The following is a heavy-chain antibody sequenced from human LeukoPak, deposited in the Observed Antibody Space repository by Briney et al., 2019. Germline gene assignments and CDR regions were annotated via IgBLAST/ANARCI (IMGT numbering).Heavy chain of an antibody. D-gene: IGHD3-16*01. V-gene: IGHV4-39*02. CDR1: GGSISSTNYY. CDR2: IYYSGST. CDR3: ARRGRSDKVLDY. J-gene: IGHJ4*02. Sequence: SETLSLTCIVSGGSISSTNYYWGWIRQPPGKGLEWIGSIYYSGSTFYNPSLKSRVTISVDTSKSHFSLKLSPVTAADTAVYYYARRGRSDKVLDYWGQGTLVTVSS.